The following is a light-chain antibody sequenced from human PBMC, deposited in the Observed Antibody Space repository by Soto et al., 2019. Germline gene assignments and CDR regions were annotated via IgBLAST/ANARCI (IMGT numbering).Light chain of an antibody. Sequence: QSALTQPPSASGSPGQSVTISCTGTSSDVGAYNYVSWYQQHAGKAPKLVIYEVTKRPPGVPDRSSGSKSANTAPLTVSGLQAEDEADYYRSSFASRNTWVFGGGTKLTVL. V-gene: IGLV2-8*01. CDR3: SSFASRNTWV. CDR1: SSDVGAYNY. J-gene: IGLJ3*02. CDR2: EVT.